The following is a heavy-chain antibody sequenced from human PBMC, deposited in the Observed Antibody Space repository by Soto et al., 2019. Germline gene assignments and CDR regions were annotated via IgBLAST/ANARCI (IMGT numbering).Heavy chain of an antibody. V-gene: IGHV1-46*01. CDR3: ARAPFYYYDSSLPRVGAFDI. CDR1: GYTFTSYY. Sequence: ASVKVSCKASGYTFTSYYMHWVRQAPGQGLEWMGIINPSGGSTSYAQKFQGRVTMTRDTSTSTVYMELSSLRSEDTAVYYCARAPFYYYDSSLPRVGAFDIWGQGTMVTVSS. CDR2: INPSGGST. J-gene: IGHJ3*02. D-gene: IGHD3-22*01.